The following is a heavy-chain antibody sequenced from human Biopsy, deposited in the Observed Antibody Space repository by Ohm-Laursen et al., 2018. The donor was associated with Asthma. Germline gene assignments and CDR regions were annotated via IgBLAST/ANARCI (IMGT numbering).Heavy chain of an antibody. CDR2: INPNSGGT. D-gene: IGHD7-27*01. CDR3: ARGQKSPGDRWFDP. J-gene: IGHJ5*02. Sequence: ASVKVSCKTSGYTFIGYHIHWARQAPGQGLEWMGRINPNSGGTNYAQKFQGRVTMTSDTSTSTAYMELSRLRSDDTALYYCARGQKSPGDRWFDPWGQGTLVTVSS. V-gene: IGHV1-2*06. CDR1: GYTFIGYH.